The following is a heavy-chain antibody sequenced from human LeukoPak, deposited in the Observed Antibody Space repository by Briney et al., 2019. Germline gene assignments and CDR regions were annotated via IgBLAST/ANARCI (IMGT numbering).Heavy chain of an antibody. CDR3: ARGHGVAAFDI. CDR2: ISSSSSYI. Sequence: GGSLRLSCAASGFTFSSYSMNWVRQAPGKGLEWVSSISSSSSYIYYADSVKGRFTISRDNAKNSLYLQMNSLRAEDTAVYYCARGHGVAAFDIWGQGTMVTVSS. D-gene: IGHD2-15*01. CDR1: GFTFSSYS. J-gene: IGHJ3*02. V-gene: IGHV3-21*06.